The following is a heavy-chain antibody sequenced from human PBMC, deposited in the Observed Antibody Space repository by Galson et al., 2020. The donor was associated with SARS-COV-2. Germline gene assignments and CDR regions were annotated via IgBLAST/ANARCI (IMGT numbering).Heavy chain of an antibody. CDR1: GYSFTSYW. CDR3: ARPRVYDSSGYYYGGGYYFDY. CDR2: IYPGDSDT. Sequence: KVSCKGSGYSFTSYWIGWVRQMPGKGLEWMGIIYPGDSDTRYSPSFQGQVTISADKSISTAYLQWSSLKASDTAMYYCARPRVYDSSGYYYGGGYYFDYWGQGTLVTVSS. J-gene: IGHJ4*02. V-gene: IGHV5-51*01. D-gene: IGHD3-22*01.